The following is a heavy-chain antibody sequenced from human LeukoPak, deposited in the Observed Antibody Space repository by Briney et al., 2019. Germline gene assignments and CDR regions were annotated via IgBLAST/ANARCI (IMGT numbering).Heavy chain of an antibody. CDR2: ISGSGGST. CDR3: AKGNLPAAKTNWFDP. CDR1: GFTFSSYE. Sequence: GGSLRLSCAASGFTFSSYEMNWVRQAPGKGLEWVSAISGSGGSTYYADSVKGRFTISRDNSKNTLYLQMNSLRAEDTAVYYCAKGNLPAAKTNWFDPWGQGTLVTVSS. D-gene: IGHD2-2*01. J-gene: IGHJ5*02. V-gene: IGHV3-23*01.